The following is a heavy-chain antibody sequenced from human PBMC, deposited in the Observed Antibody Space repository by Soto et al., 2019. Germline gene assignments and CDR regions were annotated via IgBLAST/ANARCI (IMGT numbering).Heavy chain of an antibody. V-gene: IGHV3-23*01. Sequence: EVQLLESGGGLVQPGGSLRLSCAASGFTFSNYAMTWVRQAPGKGLEWVSVITGSGGGTYFVDSVKGRFTISRDNSKNTVYLQMNSLRAEDTDVYYCAKRTRTAAGFDYWGQGTLVTVSS. D-gene: IGHD6-13*01. J-gene: IGHJ4*02. CDR3: AKRTRTAAGFDY. CDR1: GFTFSNYA. CDR2: ITGSGGGT.